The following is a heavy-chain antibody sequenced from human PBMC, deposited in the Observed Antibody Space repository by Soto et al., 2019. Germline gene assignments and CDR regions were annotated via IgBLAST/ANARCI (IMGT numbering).Heavy chain of an antibody. CDR3: AKLAPAATYYFDF. Sequence: EVQLLESGGGLVQPGGSLRLSCAASGFTFSRYAMSWVRQAPGKRLAWVSAISGDAGRTYYADSVKGRFTISRDNSKNTLYLQLNSLRAEDTAIYSCAKLAPAATYYFDFWGQGTLVTVSS. J-gene: IGHJ4*02. CDR1: GFTFSRYA. CDR2: ISGDAGRT. V-gene: IGHV3-23*01. D-gene: IGHD2-2*01.